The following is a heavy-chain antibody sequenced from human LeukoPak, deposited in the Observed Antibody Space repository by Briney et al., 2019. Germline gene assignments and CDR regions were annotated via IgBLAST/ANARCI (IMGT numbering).Heavy chain of an antibody. J-gene: IGHJ4*02. V-gene: IGHV3-11*01. CDR3: ARDHLKAITPQTG. CDR1: GFTFSDYY. CDR2: ISSSGSTI. Sequence: GGSRRLSCAASGFTFSDYYMSWIRQAPGKGLEWVSYISSSGSTIYYADSVKGRFTISRDNAKNSLYLQMNSLRAEDTAVYYCARDHLKAITPQTGWGQGTLVTVSS. D-gene: IGHD5-24*01.